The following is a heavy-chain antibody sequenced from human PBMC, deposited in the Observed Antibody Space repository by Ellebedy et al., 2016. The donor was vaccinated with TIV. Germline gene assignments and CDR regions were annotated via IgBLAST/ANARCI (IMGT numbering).Heavy chain of an antibody. CDR3: AYGRSTVTLSYYYYGMDV. D-gene: IGHD4-17*01. Sequence: ASVKVSXXASGGTFSSYAISWVRQAPGQGLEWMGGIIPIFGTANYAQKFQGRVTITADKSTSTAYMELSSLRSGDTAVYYCAYGRSTVTLSYYYYGMDVWGQGTTVTVSS. CDR1: GGTFSSYA. CDR2: IIPIFGTA. V-gene: IGHV1-69*06. J-gene: IGHJ6*02.